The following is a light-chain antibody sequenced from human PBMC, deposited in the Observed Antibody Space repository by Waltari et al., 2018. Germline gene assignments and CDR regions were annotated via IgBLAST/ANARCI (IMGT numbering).Light chain of an antibody. V-gene: IGLV2-23*01. Sequence: QSALTQPASVSGSPGQSTTLSCPGTSSHVGRYNLVSWYQQHPGKAPKLMIYEGSKRPSGVSNRFSGSKSGNTASLTISGLQAEDEADYYCCSYAGSTSYVFGTGTKVTVL. CDR3: CSYAGSTSYV. CDR2: EGS. CDR1: SSHVGRYNL. J-gene: IGLJ1*01.